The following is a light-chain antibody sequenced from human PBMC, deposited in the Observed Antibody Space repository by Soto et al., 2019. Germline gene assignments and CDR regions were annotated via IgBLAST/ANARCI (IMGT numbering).Light chain of an antibody. Sequence: DIQMTQSPATLSASVGDRVTITCRASQRVSRWLAWYQQKPGKAPKLIIYKASTLESGLRSRFSGSGSGTEHTLAISSLQPDGSAIYYCQHYKDSWTFGRGTKVEIK. V-gene: IGKV1-5*03. J-gene: IGKJ1*01. CDR1: QRVSRW. CDR2: KAS. CDR3: QHYKDSWT.